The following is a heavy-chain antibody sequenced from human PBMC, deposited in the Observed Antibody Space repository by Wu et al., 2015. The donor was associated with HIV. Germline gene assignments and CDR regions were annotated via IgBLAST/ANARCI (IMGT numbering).Heavy chain of an antibody. Sequence: QVQLVQSGAEAKKPGASVKVSCKASGYTFVSYDINWVRQAPGQGLEWMGWMNPHSGKTGYAQNLQGRITMTRNTSINTAYMGLSGLRFDDTAVYYCVRGVPNSSGWLEDYWGQGTLVTVSS. CDR2: MNPHSGKT. CDR3: VRGVPNSSGWLEDY. V-gene: IGHV1-8*01. CDR1: GYTFVSYD. J-gene: IGHJ4*02. D-gene: IGHD6-19*01.